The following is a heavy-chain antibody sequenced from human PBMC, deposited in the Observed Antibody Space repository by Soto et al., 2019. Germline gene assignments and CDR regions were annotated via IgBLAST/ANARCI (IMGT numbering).Heavy chain of an antibody. CDR2: IYYSGST. CDR3: ARGGTTVTIFFDY. Sequence: SETLSLTCTVSGGSISSYYWSWIRQPPGKGLEWIGYIYYSGSTNYNPSLKSRVTISVDTSKNQFSLKLSSVTAADTAVYYCARGGTTVTIFFDYWGQGTLVTVSS. D-gene: IGHD4-17*01. V-gene: IGHV4-59*01. J-gene: IGHJ4*02. CDR1: GGSISSYY.